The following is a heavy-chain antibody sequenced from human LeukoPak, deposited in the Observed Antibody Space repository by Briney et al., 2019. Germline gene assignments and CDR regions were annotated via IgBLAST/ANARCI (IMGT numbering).Heavy chain of an antibody. D-gene: IGHD3-22*01. CDR3: AKGRYYHDNSDAFEI. V-gene: IGHV3-23*01. CDR1: GFTFSSYA. J-gene: IGHJ3*02. CDR2: ISGSGGST. Sequence: PGGSLRLSCAASGFTFSSYAISWVRQAPGKGLKWVSAISGSGGSTYYADSVKGRFTISRDNSKNTLYLQMNSLRAEDTAVYQCAKGRYYHDNSDAFEIWGQGTMVTVSS.